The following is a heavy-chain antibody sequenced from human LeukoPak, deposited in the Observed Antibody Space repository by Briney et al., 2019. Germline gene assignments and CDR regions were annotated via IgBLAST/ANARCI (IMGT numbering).Heavy chain of an antibody. CDR2: IYYSGTT. Sequence: SETLSLTCTVSGGSISHYYWSWIRQRPGKGLEWIGYIYYSGTTNYNPSLKSRVTISVDTSKNQLSLKLSSVAAADTAVYYCARTSVDTSMVRGEYYYYYYGMDVWGQGTTVTVSS. J-gene: IGHJ6*02. CDR1: GGSISHYY. D-gene: IGHD5-18*01. V-gene: IGHV4-59*01. CDR3: ARTSVDTSMVRGEYYYYYYGMDV.